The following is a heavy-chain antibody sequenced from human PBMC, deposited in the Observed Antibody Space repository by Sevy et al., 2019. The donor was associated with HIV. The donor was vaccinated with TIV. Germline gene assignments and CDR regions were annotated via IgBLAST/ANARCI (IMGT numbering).Heavy chain of an antibody. V-gene: IGHV3-15*01. D-gene: IGHD3-22*01. CDR1: GLSFSNAW. Sequence: GGCLRLSCVASGLSFSNAWMAWVRQAPGKGLEWVGRIRSETGGGTTDFAAFAKGKFTISRDDPKNTLYLQMNSLKTEDTAVYYCAIDHRRDGMIVVPFEKWGLGTLVTVSS. J-gene: IGHJ4*02. CDR3: AIDHRRDGMIVVPFEK. CDR2: IRSETGGGTT.